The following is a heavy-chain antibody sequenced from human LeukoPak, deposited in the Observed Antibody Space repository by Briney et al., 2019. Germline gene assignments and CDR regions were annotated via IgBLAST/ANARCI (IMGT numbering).Heavy chain of an antibody. CDR1: GITFSSSA. CDR2: ISASGGST. V-gene: IGHV3-23*01. J-gene: IGHJ4*02. CDR3: AKDGNRYCSGGSCYYPATFDY. Sequence: GGSLRLACAASGITFSSSAMSWVRQAPGERLEWVSGISASGGSTYYADSVKGRFTISRDNYKNTLYLQMNSLRAEDTAVYFCAKDGNRYCSGGSCYYPATFDYWGQGTLVTVSS. D-gene: IGHD2-15*01.